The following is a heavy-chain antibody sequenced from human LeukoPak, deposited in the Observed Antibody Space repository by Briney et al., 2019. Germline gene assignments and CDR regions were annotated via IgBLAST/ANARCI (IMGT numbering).Heavy chain of an antibody. CDR3: ARYGDSSYH. Sequence: GGSLRLSCAASGFDFHIYAMHWVRQAPGKGLEWVTSTSYDGIDQYFADSVKGRFTISRDNSKNTLFLQMNSLRTDDTAVYYCARYGDSSYHWGQGTLVTVSS. D-gene: IGHD6-6*01. J-gene: IGHJ5*02. CDR1: GFDFHIYA. V-gene: IGHV3-30*01. CDR2: TSYDGIDQ.